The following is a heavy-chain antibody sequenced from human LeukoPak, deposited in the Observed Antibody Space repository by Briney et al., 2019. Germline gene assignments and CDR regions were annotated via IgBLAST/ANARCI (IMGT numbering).Heavy chain of an antibody. Sequence: SGGSLRLSCAASGFTFSSYAMSWVRQAPGKGLEWVSAISGSGGSTYYADSVKGRFTISRDNSKNTLYLQMNSLSAEDTAVYYFARRAGAYSHPYDYWGQGTLVTVSS. CDR2: ISGSGGST. CDR1: GFTFSSYA. D-gene: IGHD4/OR15-4a*01. J-gene: IGHJ4*02. V-gene: IGHV3-23*01. CDR3: ARRAGAYSHPYDY.